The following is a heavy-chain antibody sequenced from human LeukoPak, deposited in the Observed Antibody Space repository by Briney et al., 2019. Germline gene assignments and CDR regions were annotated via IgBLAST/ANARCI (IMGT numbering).Heavy chain of an antibody. D-gene: IGHD1-1*01. V-gene: IGHV4-39*01. CDR1: GGSISSSSYY. CDR2: IYYSGSA. CDR3: ARQAWNYFDY. J-gene: IGHJ4*02. Sequence: PSETLSLTRTISGGSISSSSYYWGWIRQPPGKGLEWIGTIYYSGSAYYNPSLKSRVTISVDTSKSQFSLKLSSVTAADTAVYYCARQAWNYFDYWGQGTLVTVSS.